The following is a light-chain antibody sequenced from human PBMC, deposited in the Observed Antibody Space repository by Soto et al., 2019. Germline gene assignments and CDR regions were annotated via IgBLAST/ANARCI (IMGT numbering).Light chain of an antibody. CDR3: QQYNNWPPGT. CDR2: DAS. J-gene: IGKJ1*01. V-gene: IGKV3-15*01. Sequence: PGERVTLSCRASQSVISSYLTWYQQKPGQAPRLLIFDASTRATGIPARFSGSGSGTEFTLTISSLQSEDFAVYYCQQYNNWPPGTFGQGTKVDIK. CDR1: QSVISSY.